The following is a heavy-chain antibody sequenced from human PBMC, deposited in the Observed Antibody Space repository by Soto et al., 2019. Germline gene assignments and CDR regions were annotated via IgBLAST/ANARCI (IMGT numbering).Heavy chain of an antibody. J-gene: IGHJ6*02. CDR1: GYTFTSYA. D-gene: IGHD6-6*01. CDR3: ARVGGGGGGSSSTYYYYGMDV. V-gene: IGHV1-3*01. Sequence: ASVKVSCKASGYTFTSYAMHWVRQAPGQRLEWMGWINAGNGNTKYSQKFQGRVTITRDTSTSTAYMELSSLRSEDTAVYYCARVGGGGGGSSSTYYYYGMDVWGQGTTVTVSS. CDR2: INAGNGNT.